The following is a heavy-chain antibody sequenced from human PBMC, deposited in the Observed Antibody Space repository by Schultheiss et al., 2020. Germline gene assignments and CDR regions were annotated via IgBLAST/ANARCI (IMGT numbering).Heavy chain of an antibody. CDR2: IYYSGST. V-gene: IGHV4-59*12. CDR3: ARYTTNIMVAATGYNWFDP. J-gene: IGHJ5*02. Sequence: SETLSLTCTVSGGSISSYYWSWIRQPPGKGLEWIGSIYYSGSTNYNPSLKSRVTMSVDTSKNQFSLKLSSVTAADTAVYYCARYTTNIMVAATGYNWFDPWGQGTLVTVSS. CDR1: GGSISSYY. D-gene: IGHD2-15*01.